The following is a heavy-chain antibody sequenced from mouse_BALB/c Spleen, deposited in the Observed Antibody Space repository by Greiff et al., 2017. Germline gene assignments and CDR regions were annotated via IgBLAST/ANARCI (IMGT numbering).Heavy chain of an antibody. J-gene: IGHJ1*01. CDR1: GFTFSDFY. V-gene: IGHV7-1*02. D-gene: IGHD1-1*01. CDR2: SRNKANDYTT. Sequence: EVKLMESGGGLVQPGGSLRLSCATSGFTFSDFYMEWVRQPPGKRLEWIAASRNKANDYTTEYSASVKGRFIVSRDTSQSILYLQMNALRAEDTAIYYCARDAGGYYGSYWYFDVWGAGTTVTVSS. CDR3: ARDAGGYYGSYWYFDV.